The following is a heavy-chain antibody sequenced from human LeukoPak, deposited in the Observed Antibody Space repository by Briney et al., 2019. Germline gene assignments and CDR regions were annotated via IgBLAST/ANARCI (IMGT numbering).Heavy chain of an antibody. CDR3: ARVPCTSIYCVNWFDP. CDR2: ISGDSGDT. J-gene: IGHJ5*02. Sequence: GASVKVSCKTSGYTFTKFGISWVRQAPGQGLAWMGWISGDSGDTHYAQKFQDRVTLTTDTSTSTAYMELRSLRSDDTAVYYCARVPCTSIYCVNWFDPWGQGTLVTVSS. CDR1: GYTFTKFG. D-gene: IGHD5/OR15-5a*01. V-gene: IGHV1-18*01.